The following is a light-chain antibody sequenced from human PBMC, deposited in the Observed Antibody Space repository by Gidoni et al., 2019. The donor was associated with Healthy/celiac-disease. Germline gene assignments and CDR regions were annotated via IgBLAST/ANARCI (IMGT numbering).Light chain of an antibody. CDR3: QQRSNWPLT. Sequence: EIVLTQSQATLSLSPGERANLSCRASQSVSSYLAWYQHKPGQSPRLLIYDASNRATGIPARFSGSGSGTAFTLTISSLEPADFAVYFCQQRSNWPLTFGRGTKVEIK. CDR2: DAS. J-gene: IGKJ4*01. CDR1: QSVSSY. V-gene: IGKV3-11*01.